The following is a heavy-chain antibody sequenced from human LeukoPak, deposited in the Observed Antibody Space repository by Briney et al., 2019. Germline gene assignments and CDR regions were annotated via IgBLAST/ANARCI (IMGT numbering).Heavy chain of an antibody. CDR2: IYYTGSR. D-gene: IGHD2-8*02. CDR1: GATISSSDW. Sequence: SETLSLTCVVSGATISSSDWWSWVRQSPGKGLEWIGEIYYTGSRNYNPSLKSRVAMSVDTSKNQFSLELTSVTAADTAEYYCARAVHPQRVPVKDAYGLDVWGQGTTVTVSS. V-gene: IGHV4-4*02. CDR3: ARAVHPQRVPVKDAYGLDV. J-gene: IGHJ6*02.